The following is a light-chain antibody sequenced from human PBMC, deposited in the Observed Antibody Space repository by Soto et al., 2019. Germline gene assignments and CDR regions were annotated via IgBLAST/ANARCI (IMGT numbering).Light chain of an antibody. J-gene: IGKJ2*01. CDR1: QGISSS. Sequence: IQLTQSPSSLSASVGDRVTITCRASQGISSSLAWYQQKPGKAPKLLIYEASTLQSGVPSRFSGSGSGTEFTLAITSLQPEDFATYFCQQLNSYPYTFGQGTKLEI. V-gene: IGKV1-9*01. CDR2: EAS. CDR3: QQLNSYPYT.